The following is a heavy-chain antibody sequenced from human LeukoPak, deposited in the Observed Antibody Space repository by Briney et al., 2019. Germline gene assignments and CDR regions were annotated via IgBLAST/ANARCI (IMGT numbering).Heavy chain of an antibody. D-gene: IGHD6-6*01. CDR1: GFTVSSNC. J-gene: IGHJ5*02. CDR3: ARDLAAPYGNWFDP. Sequence: GGSLRLSCAASGFTVSSNCTTWVRQAPGKGLEWVSLIYSGDTTYYADSVKGRFTISRDNSKNTLYLQMNSLRAEDTAVYYCARDLAAPYGNWFDPWGQGTLVTVSS. V-gene: IGHV3-53*01. CDR2: IYSGDTT.